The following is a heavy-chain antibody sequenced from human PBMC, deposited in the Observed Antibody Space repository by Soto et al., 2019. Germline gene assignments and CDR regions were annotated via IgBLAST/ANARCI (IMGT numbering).Heavy chain of an antibody. D-gene: IGHD3-10*01. V-gene: IGHV3-23*01. Sequence: PGGSLRLSCGASGFTFSSYAMSWVRQAPGKGLEWVSAISGSGGSTYYADSVKGRFTISRDNSKNTLYLQMNSLRAEDTAVYYCAKDPVFTYGRGDFDYWGQGTLVTVSS. CDR3: AKDPVFTYGRGDFDY. J-gene: IGHJ4*02. CDR1: GFTFSSYA. CDR2: ISGSGGST.